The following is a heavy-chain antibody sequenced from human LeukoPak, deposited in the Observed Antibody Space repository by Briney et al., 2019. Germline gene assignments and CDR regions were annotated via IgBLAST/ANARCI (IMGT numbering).Heavy chain of an antibody. CDR3: ARDPSSYSSSWPYYFDY. Sequence: GGSLRLSCAASGFTFSSYSMNWVRQAPGKGLEWVSSISSSSSYIYYADSVKGRFTISRDNAKNSLYLQMNSLRAEDRAVYYCARDPSSYSSSWPYYFDYWGQGTLVTVSS. CDR2: ISSSSSYI. D-gene: IGHD6-13*01. J-gene: IGHJ4*02. V-gene: IGHV3-21*01. CDR1: GFTFSSYS.